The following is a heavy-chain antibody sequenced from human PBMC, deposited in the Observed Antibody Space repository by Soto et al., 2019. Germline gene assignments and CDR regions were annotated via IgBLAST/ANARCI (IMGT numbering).Heavy chain of an antibody. D-gene: IGHD3-3*01. V-gene: IGHV3-74*01. CDR2: INGDGSTT. Sequence: PGGSLRLSCAASGFTFSSYWMHWVRQAPGKGLVWVSRINGDGSTTTYADSVKGRFTISRDNAKNTLYLQWATLRASDTAIYYCARLNFGVVTSFSWFDPWGPGTLVTVSS. CDR3: ARLNFGVVTSFSWFDP. CDR1: GFTFSSYW. J-gene: IGHJ5*02.